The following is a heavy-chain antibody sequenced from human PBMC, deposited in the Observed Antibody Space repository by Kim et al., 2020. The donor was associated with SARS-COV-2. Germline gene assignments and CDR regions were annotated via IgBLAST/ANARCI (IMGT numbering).Heavy chain of an antibody. CDR3: AKDTGSRSFDY. J-gene: IGHJ4*02. Sequence: TSYTESGKGRFTISRDNSKNTLVLQMNSMRAEDTAIYYCAKDTGSRSFDYWGQGTLLTVSS. V-gene: IGHV3-23*01. CDR2: T. D-gene: IGHD2-15*01.